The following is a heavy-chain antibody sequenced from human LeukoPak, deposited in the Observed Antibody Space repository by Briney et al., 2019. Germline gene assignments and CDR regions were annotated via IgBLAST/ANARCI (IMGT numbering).Heavy chain of an antibody. V-gene: IGHV1-18*01. D-gene: IGHD3-3*01. CDR1: GYTFTSYG. Sequence: GASVKVSCKASGYTFTSYGISWVRQAPGQGLEWMGWISAYNGNTNYAQKLQGRVTMTTDTSTSTAYMELRSLRSDDTAVYYCARDGPRFLEWLLIDYWGQGTLVTVSS. CDR3: ARDGPRFLEWLLIDY. CDR2: ISAYNGNT. J-gene: IGHJ4*02.